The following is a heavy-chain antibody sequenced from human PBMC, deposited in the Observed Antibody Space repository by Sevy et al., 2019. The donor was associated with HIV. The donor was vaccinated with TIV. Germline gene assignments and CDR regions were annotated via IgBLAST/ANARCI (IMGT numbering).Heavy chain of an antibody. V-gene: IGHV3-30*18. D-gene: IGHD3-22*01. CDR1: GFTFSSYG. CDR3: AKDRGAYYYDSSGFHYYYYGMDV. Sequence: GGSLRLSCAASGFTFSSYGMHWVRQAPGKGLEWVAVISYDGSNKYYADSVKGRFTISRDNSKNTLYLQMNSLRAEDTAVYYWAKDRGAYYYDSSGFHYYYYGMDVWGQGTTVTVSS. CDR2: ISYDGSNK. J-gene: IGHJ6*02.